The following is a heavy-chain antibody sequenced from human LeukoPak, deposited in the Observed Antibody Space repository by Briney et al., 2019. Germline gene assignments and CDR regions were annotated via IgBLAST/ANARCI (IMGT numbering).Heavy chain of an antibody. V-gene: IGHV2-5*02. Sequence: SGPTLVNPTQPLTLTCTFSGFSLATNGVGVSWIRQPPGKALEWLALIYWDDDKRYSPSLTYRLTITKDTSKNQVVLTMTNMDPVDTATYYCAHRPGRGIPAAHWGQGTLVSVSS. J-gene: IGHJ4*02. D-gene: IGHD2-21*01. CDR1: GFSLATNGVG. CDR3: AHRPGRGIPAAH. CDR2: IYWDDDK.